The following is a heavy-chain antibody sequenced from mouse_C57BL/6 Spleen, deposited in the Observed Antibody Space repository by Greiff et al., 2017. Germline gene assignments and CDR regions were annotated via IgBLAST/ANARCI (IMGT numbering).Heavy chain of an antibody. D-gene: IGHD1-1*01. Sequence: EVQRVESEGGLVQPGSSMKLSCTASGFTFSDYYMAWVRQVPEKGLEWVANINYDGSSTYYLDSLKSRFIISRDNAKNILYLQMSSLKSEDTATDYGARESYGSSWEFDVWGTGTTVTVSS. CDR1: GFTFSDYY. CDR3: ARESYGSSWEFDV. J-gene: IGHJ1*03. V-gene: IGHV5-16*01. CDR2: INYDGSST.